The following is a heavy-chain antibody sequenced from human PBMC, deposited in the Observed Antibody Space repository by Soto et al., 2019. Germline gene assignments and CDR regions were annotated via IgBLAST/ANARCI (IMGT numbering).Heavy chain of an antibody. CDR1: GGSISSYY. Sequence: QVQLQESGPGLVKPSETLSLTRTVSGGSISSYYWSWIRQPPGKGLEWIGYIYYSGSTNYNPSLKSRVTISVDTSKNQFSLKLSSVTAADTAVYYCAREGPLGWFDPWGQGTLVTVSS. D-gene: IGHD3-16*01. V-gene: IGHV4-59*01. J-gene: IGHJ5*02. CDR2: IYYSGST. CDR3: AREGPLGWFDP.